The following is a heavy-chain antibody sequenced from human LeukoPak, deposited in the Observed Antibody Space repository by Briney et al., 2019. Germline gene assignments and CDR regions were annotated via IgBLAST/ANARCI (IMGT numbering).Heavy chain of an antibody. D-gene: IGHD5-18*01. V-gene: IGHV4-59*08. CDR3: ARSRGYSYGTTFLDY. Sequence: SETLSLTCTVSGGSISTYYWSWIRQPPGEGLEWSGYIYYSGSINYNPSLKSRVTISVDTSKNQFSLKLSSVTAADTAVYYCARSRGYSYGTTFLDYWGQGTLVTVSS. J-gene: IGHJ4*02. CDR2: IYYSGSI. CDR1: GGSISTYY.